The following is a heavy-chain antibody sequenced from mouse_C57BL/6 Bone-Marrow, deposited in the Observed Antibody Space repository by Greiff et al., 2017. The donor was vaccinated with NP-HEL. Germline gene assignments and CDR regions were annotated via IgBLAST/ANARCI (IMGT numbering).Heavy chain of an antibody. V-gene: IGHV1-64*01. CDR2: IHPNSGST. D-gene: IGHD1-1*01. CDR3: ARLGYYYGSSYPLWYFDV. CDR1: GYTFTSYW. Sequence: QVQLQQPGAELVKPGASVKLSCKASGYTFTSYWMHWVKQRPGQGLEWIGMIHPNSGSTNYNEKFKSKATLTVDKSSSTAYMQLSSLTSEDSAVYDCARLGYYYGSSYPLWYFDVWGTGTTVTVSS. J-gene: IGHJ1*03.